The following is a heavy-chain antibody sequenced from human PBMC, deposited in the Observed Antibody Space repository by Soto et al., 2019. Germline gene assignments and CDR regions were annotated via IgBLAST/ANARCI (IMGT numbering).Heavy chain of an antibody. Sequence: EVQLVESGGGLVQPGGSLRLSCAVSGFTFSSYYMQWVRQGPGKGLVYVARIDFDGRSTVHADSVKGRFTISRDNAKNTLYLQMNSLGVEDMGVYYCARGGSTSWLRALDLWGQGTLVTVSS. V-gene: IGHV3-74*01. J-gene: IGHJ5*02. D-gene: IGHD6-13*01. CDR3: ARGGSTSWLRALDL. CDR1: GFTFSSYY. CDR2: IDFDGRST.